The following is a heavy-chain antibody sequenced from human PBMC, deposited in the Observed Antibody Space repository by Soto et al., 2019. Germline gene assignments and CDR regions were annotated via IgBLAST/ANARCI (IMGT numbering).Heavy chain of an antibody. D-gene: IGHD3-9*01. V-gene: IGHV4-39*01. Sequence: QLQESGPGLVKPSETLSLTCSVSGDSINSDKYYWGWIRQPPGKGLEWIGSIYYRGNTYYNPSLQTRATITLDKSKSQFSLRLNPVTAADSAVYFCARLEGLATISYYFDFWGQGAQVTVSS. CDR3: ARLEGLATISYYFDF. CDR2: IYYRGNT. CDR1: GDSINSDKYY. J-gene: IGHJ4*02.